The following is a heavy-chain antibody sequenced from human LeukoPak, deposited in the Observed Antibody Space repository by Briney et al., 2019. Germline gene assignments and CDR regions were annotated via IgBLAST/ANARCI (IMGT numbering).Heavy chain of an antibody. J-gene: IGHJ6*03. CDR2: IYYSGST. CDR1: GGSISSSSYY. D-gene: IGHD2-2*01. Sequence: SETLSLTCTVSGGSISSSSYYWGWIRQPPGKGLEWIGSIYYSGSTYYNPSLKSRVTISVDTSKNQFSLKLSSVTAADTAVYYCARRYCSSTSCYRNYYYMDVWGKGTTVTVSS. V-gene: IGHV4-39*07. CDR3: ARRYCSSTSCYRNYYYMDV.